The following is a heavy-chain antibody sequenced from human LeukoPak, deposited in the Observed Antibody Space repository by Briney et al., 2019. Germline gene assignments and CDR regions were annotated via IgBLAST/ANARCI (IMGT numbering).Heavy chain of an antibody. D-gene: IGHD6-19*01. CDR3: AREDIRLDYFDY. Sequence: GGSLRLSCSASGFXFSSYAIHWVRQAPGKGLEYVSAISSNGGSTYYADSVKGRFTISRDNSKSTLYLQMNSLRAEDTAVYYCAREDIRLDYFDYWGQGTLVTVSS. V-gene: IGHV3-64*04. J-gene: IGHJ4*02. CDR2: ISSNGGST. CDR1: GFXFSSYA.